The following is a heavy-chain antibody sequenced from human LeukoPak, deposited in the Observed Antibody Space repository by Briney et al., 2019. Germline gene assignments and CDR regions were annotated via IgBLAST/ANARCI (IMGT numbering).Heavy chain of an antibody. J-gene: IGHJ4*02. CDR1: GGSISSGGYY. V-gene: IGHV4-31*03. CDR2: IYYSGTT. CDR3: ARSGTVTTWNY. Sequence: SETLSLTCTVSGGSISSGGYYRSWIRQHPGKGLEWIGCIYYSGTTYYHPSLTSRVAISVDTSKNQFSLKLSSVTAADTAVYYCARSGTVTTWNYWGQGTLVTVSS. D-gene: IGHD4-17*01.